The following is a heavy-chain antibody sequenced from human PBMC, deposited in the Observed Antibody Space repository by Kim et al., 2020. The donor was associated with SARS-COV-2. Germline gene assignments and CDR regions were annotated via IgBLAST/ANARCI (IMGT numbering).Heavy chain of an antibody. Sequence: GGSLRLSCAASGFTFDDYAMHWVRQAPGKGLEWVSLISGDGGSTYYADSVKGRFTISRDNSKNSLYLQMNSLRTEDTALYYCAKDPYYYDSSGPLPWGQGTLVTVSS. CDR1: GFTFDDYA. CDR3: AKDPYYYDSSGPLP. J-gene: IGHJ5*02. CDR2: ISGDGGST. V-gene: IGHV3-43*02. D-gene: IGHD3-22*01.